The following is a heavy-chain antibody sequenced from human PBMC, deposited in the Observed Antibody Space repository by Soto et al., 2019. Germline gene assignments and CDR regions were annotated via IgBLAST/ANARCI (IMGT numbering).Heavy chain of an antibody. J-gene: IGHJ1*01. CDR3: ARGEYEERPPPAF. D-gene: IGHD3-16*01. CDR2: IHHDGSA. V-gene: IGHV4-34*01. Sequence: QVQLQQWGAGLLKASETLSLTCAVSGGSFSGYHWTWIRQPPGKGLEWIGEIHHDGSANYSPSLKRQATISVDTSMNHFSLKLTHVGAADTAGYYCARGEYEERPPPAFWGQGTLVTVSS. CDR1: GGSFSGYH.